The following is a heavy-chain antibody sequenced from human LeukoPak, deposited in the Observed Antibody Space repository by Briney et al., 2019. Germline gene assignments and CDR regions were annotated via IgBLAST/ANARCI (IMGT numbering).Heavy chain of an antibody. CDR2: MNPNSGNT. D-gene: IGHD5-18*01. CDR3: ARVLSKHKGQLQLWLRPPPLYYYYYMDV. V-gene: IGHV1-8*03. CDR1: GYTFTSYD. Sequence: ASVKVSCKASGYTFTSYDTNWVRQATGQGLEWMGWMNPNSGNTGYAQKFQGRVTITRNTSISTAYMELSSLRSEDTAVYYCARVLSKHKGQLQLWLRPPPLYYYYYMDVWGKGTTVTVSS. J-gene: IGHJ6*03.